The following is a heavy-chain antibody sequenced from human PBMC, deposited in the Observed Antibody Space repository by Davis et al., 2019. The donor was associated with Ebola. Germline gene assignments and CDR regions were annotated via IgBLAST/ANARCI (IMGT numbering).Heavy chain of an antibody. CDR1: GGSISSYY. J-gene: IGHJ5*02. Sequence: SETLSLTCTVSGGSISSYYWSWIRQPPGKGLEWIGSIYYSGSTYYNPSLKSRVTISVDTSKNQFSLKLSSVTAADTAVYYCARDRAVTTSGLYNWFDPWGQGTLVTVSS. CDR3: ARDRAVTTSGLYNWFDP. D-gene: IGHD4-17*01. V-gene: IGHV4-59*12. CDR2: IYYSGST.